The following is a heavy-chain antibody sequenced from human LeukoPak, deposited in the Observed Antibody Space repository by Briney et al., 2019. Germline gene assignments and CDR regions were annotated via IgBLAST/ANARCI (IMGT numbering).Heavy chain of an antibody. V-gene: IGHV1-69*13. Sequence: GASVKVSCKASGGTFSSYAISWVRQAPGQGLEWMGGIIPIFGTANYTQKFQGRVTITADESTSTAYMELSSLRSEDTAVYYCATTVPNDAFDIWGQGTMVTVSS. CDR1: GGTFSSYA. CDR2: IIPIFGTA. J-gene: IGHJ3*02. D-gene: IGHD4-17*01. CDR3: ATTVPNDAFDI.